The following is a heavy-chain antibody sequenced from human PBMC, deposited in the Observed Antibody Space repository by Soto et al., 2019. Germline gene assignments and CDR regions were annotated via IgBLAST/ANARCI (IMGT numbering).Heavy chain of an antibody. V-gene: IGHV4-59*01. CDR2: IYYSGST. D-gene: IGHD5-12*01. J-gene: IGHJ4*02. Sequence: PSETRSLTCTVSGGSISSYYWSWIRQPPGKGLEWIGYIYYSGSTNYNPSLKSRVTISVDTSKNQFSLKLSSVTAADTAVYYCARAYSGYEAFDYWGQGTLVTVPQ. CDR1: GGSISSYY. CDR3: ARAYSGYEAFDY.